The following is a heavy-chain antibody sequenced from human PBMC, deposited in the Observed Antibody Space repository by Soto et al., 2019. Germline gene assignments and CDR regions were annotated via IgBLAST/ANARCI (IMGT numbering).Heavy chain of an antibody. Sequence: GGSLRLSCAASGFTFTSYAMSWVRQAPGKGLEWVSAISDSGGSTYYADSVKGRFTISRDNPKNTLYLQMNSLRVEDTAVYYCAKDPNGDYIGAFDMWGQGIMVTVSS. CDR2: ISDSGGST. V-gene: IGHV3-23*01. CDR3: AKDPNGDYIGAFDM. J-gene: IGHJ3*02. CDR1: GFTFTSYA. D-gene: IGHD4-17*01.